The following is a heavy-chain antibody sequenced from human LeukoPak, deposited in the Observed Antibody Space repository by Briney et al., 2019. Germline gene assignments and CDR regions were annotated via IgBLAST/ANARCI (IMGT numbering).Heavy chain of an antibody. J-gene: IGHJ5*02. CDR1: GGSISSYY. V-gene: IGHV4-59*01. CDR3: ASLGYCSGGTCQNWFDP. Sequence: SETLSLTCTVSGGSISSYYWSWIRQPPGKGLEWIGYIYYSGSTNYNPSLKGRVTISVDTSKNQFSLKLSSVTAADTAVYYCASLGYCSGGTCQNWFDPWGQGTLVTVSS. D-gene: IGHD2-15*01. CDR2: IYYSGST.